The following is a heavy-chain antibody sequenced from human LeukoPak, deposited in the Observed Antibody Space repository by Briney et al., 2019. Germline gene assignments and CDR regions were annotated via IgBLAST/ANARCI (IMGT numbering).Heavy chain of an antibody. CDR3: ARAGSGRHWLVEFDH. J-gene: IGHJ4*02. Sequence: GGSLRLSCAASGFTFSSYSMNWVRQAPGKGLEWVSSISGSSSSIYYADSVKGRFTIFRDNAKNSLYLQMNSLRAEDTAVYYCARAGSGRHWLVEFDHWGQGTLVTVSS. V-gene: IGHV3-21*01. D-gene: IGHD6-19*01. CDR1: GFTFSSYS. CDR2: ISGSSSSI.